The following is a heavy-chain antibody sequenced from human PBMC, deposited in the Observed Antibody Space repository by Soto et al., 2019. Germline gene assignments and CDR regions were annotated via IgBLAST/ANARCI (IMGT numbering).Heavy chain of an antibody. Sequence: SVKVSCKASGGTFSSYAISWVRQAPGQGLEWMGGIIPIFGTANYAQKFQGRVTITADKSTSTAYMELSSLRSEDTAVYYCAREPYDFWSGYYSWYGMDVWGQGTTVTVSS. J-gene: IGHJ6*02. CDR1: GGTFSSYA. D-gene: IGHD3-3*01. V-gene: IGHV1-69*06. CDR3: AREPYDFWSGYYSWYGMDV. CDR2: IIPIFGTA.